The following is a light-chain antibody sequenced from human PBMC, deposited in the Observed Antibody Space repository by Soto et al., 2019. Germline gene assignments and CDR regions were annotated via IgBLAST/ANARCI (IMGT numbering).Light chain of an antibody. CDR3: PHLDSYST. J-gene: IGKJ5*01. Sequence: DIQLTQSPSFLSASVGDRVTITCRASQGISSYLAWYQQKPGKAPKLLIYAASTFQSGVPSRFSGSVSVTEFTLTISSRQPEDFATYYCPHLDSYSTFGQWTRLEIK. CDR1: QGISSY. CDR2: AAS. V-gene: IGKV1-9*01.